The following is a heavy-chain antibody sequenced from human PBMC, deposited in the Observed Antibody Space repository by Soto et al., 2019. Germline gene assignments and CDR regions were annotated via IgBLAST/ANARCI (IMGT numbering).Heavy chain of an antibody. D-gene: IGHD3-10*01. V-gene: IGHV3-30*18. CDR3: AKGEVRGIIPSYFDY. CDR1: GFAFRWFG. CDR2: ISNDGSNE. Sequence: GGSLRLSCAGSGFAFRWFGMNWVRQAPGKGLEWVARISNDGSNEYYVDSVKGRFTISRDNSKNTLYLQMDSLRAEDTAVYYCAKGEVRGIIPSYFDYWGLGTLVTVSS. J-gene: IGHJ4*02.